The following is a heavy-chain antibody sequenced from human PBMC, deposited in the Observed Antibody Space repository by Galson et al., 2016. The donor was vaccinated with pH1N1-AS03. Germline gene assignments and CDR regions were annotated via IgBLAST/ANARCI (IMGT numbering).Heavy chain of an antibody. CDR1: GFTFSSYW. V-gene: IGHV3-7*01. CDR2: IKQDGSVE. D-gene: IGHD4-23*01. Sequence: SLRLSCAASGFTFSSYWMTWVRQALGKGLEWVANIKQDGSVEYYVDSVKGRFTISRDNAKNSLYLQMNSLRDEDTAVYYCARDVGGGDSFWGQGTLVTVSA. CDR3: ARDVGGGDSF. J-gene: IGHJ4*02.